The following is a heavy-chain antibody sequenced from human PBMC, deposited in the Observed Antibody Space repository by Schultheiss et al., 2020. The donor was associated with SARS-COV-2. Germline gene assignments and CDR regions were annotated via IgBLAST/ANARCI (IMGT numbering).Heavy chain of an antibody. CDR3: ARDRRRVTIPYYYYYGMDV. Sequence: SQTLSLTCTVSGGSVSSGSYYWSWIRQPPGKGLEWIGYIYYSGSTNYNPSLKSRVTISVDTSKNQFSLKLSSVTAADTAVYYCARDRRRVTIPYYYYYGMDVWGQGTTVTVSS. V-gene: IGHV4-61*01. CDR1: GGSVSSGSYY. CDR2: IYYSGST. D-gene: IGHD3-9*01. J-gene: IGHJ6*02.